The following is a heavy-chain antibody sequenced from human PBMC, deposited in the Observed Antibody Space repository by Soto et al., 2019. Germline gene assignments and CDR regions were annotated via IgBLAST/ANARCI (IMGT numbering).Heavy chain of an antibody. V-gene: IGHV1-69*02. D-gene: IGHD6-19*01. Sequence: QVQLVQSGAEVKKPGSSVKVSCKASGGTFSSYTISWVRQAPGQGLEWMGRIIPILGIANYAQKFQGRVTITADKSTSTAYMELSSLRAEDTAVYYCSDDSSGWGWGKGTLVTVSS. CDR2: IIPILGIA. CDR1: GGTFSSYT. CDR3: SDDSSGWG. J-gene: IGHJ4*02.